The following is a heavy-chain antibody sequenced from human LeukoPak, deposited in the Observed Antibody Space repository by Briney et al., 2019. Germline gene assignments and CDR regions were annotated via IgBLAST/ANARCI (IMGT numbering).Heavy chain of an antibody. CDR3: ARMESWVLPTGPRGFDH. J-gene: IGHJ4*02. CDR2: INYSGST. V-gene: IGHV4-31*03. Sequence: SETLSLTCTVSGGPMSSGAHYWSWIRQHPGKGLEWIGYINYSGSTSYDPSLKSRVTISVDTSKNQFSLKLSSVTAADTALYSCARMESWVLPTGPRGFDHWGQGTLVTVSS. D-gene: IGHD4/OR15-4a*01. CDR1: GGPMSSGAHY.